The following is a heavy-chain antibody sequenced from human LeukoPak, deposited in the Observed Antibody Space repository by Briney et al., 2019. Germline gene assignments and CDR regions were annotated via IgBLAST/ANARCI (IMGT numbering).Heavy chain of an antibody. J-gene: IGHJ4*02. V-gene: IGHV3-7*01. CDR1: GFTFSSYW. Sequence: GGSLRLSCAASGFTFSSYWMTWVRQAPGKGLEWVANIKEDGSEKYYVDSVKGRFTISRDNAKKSLYLQMNSLRAEDTAVYYCARDHKNDYNYFDYWGQGTLVTVSS. CDR3: ARDHKNDYNYFDY. CDR2: IKEDGSEK. D-gene: IGHD5-24*01.